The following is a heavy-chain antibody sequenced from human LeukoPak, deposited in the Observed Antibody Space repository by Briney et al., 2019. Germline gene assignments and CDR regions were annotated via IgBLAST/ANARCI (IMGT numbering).Heavy chain of an antibody. CDR2: INHSGST. Sequence: SETLSLTCAVYGGSFSGYYWSWIRQPPGKGLEWIGEINHSGSTNYNPSLKSRVTISVDTSKNQFSLKLSSVTAADTAVYYCARHFSRITIFGVVSDDAFDIWGQGTMVTVSS. CDR1: GGSFSGYY. J-gene: IGHJ3*02. CDR3: ARHFSRITIFGVVSDDAFDI. V-gene: IGHV4-34*01. D-gene: IGHD3-3*01.